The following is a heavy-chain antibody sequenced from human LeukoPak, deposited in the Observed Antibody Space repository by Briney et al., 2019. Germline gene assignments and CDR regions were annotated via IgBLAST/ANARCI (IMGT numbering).Heavy chain of an antibody. CDR1: GGSFSGYY. J-gene: IGHJ5*02. CDR3: ARGSHVWGSYRSNWFDP. Sequence: PSETLSLTCAVYGGSFSGYYWSWIRQPPGKGLEWIGEINHSGSTNYNPSLKSRVTISVDTSKNQFSLKLSSVTAADTAVYYCARGSHVWGSYRSNWFDPWGQGTLVTVSS. CDR2: INHSGST. V-gene: IGHV4-34*01. D-gene: IGHD3-16*02.